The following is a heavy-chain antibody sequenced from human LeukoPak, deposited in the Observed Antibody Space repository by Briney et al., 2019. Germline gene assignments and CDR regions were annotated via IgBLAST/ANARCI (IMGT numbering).Heavy chain of an antibody. J-gene: IGHJ4*02. CDR1: GGPFSGYY. V-gene: IGHV4-34*01. CDR3: ARRIAAAETYYFDY. D-gene: IGHD6-13*01. CDR2: INHSGST. Sequence: SETLSLTCAVYGGPFSGYYWSWIRQPPGKGLEWIGEINHSGSTNYNPSLKSRVTISVDTSKNQFSLKLSSVTAADTAVYYCARRIAAAETYYFDYWGQGTLVTVSS.